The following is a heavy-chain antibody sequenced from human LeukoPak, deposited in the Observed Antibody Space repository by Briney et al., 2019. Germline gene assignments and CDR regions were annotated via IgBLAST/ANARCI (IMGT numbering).Heavy chain of an antibody. CDR2: ISNRGSP. J-gene: IGHJ5*02. CDR3: VRDGGFYYTASPNSWFDP. V-gene: IGHV4-38-2*02. Sequence: SETLSLTCLVSGFSISSDDCWGWIRQPPGMGLEWIGSISNRGSPYYNPSLKSRVTMSVDTPNNHFSLRLSSVTAADTAVYYCVRDGGFYYTASPNSWFDPWGQGTLVTVSS. CDR1: GFSISSDDC. D-gene: IGHD2-15*01.